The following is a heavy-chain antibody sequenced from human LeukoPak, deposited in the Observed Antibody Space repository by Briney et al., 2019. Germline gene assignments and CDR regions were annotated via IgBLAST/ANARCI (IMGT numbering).Heavy chain of an antibody. CDR3: ARDRTQWLSSNWYGPFDS. D-gene: IGHD6-13*01. Sequence: SETLSLTCAVYGGSFSGYYWSWIRQPPGKGLEWIGEINHSGSTNYNPSLKSRVTISVDTSKNQFSLKLSSVAAADTAVYYCARDRTQWLSSNWYGPFDSWGQGILVTVSS. V-gene: IGHV4-34*01. CDR1: GGSFSGYY. J-gene: IGHJ5*01. CDR2: INHSGST.